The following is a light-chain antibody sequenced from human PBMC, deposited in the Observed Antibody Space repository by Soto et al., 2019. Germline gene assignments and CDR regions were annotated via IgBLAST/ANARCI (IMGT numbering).Light chain of an antibody. CDR1: QSVGSD. V-gene: IGKV3-20*01. J-gene: IGKJ1*01. Sequence: EILTTYSSATLSVSPGERATLSWRASQSVGSDLAWYQQKPGQAPRLLMYGESNRATGIPDRISGSGSGKDFTITINRLETEDFAVYYCQQYGNSPPTCGQGTTVDIK. CDR3: QQYGNSPPT. CDR2: GES.